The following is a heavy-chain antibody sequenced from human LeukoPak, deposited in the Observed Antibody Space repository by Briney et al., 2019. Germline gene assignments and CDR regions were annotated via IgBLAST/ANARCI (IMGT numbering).Heavy chain of an antibody. CDR1: GGSIRSNNYS. J-gene: IGHJ4*02. V-gene: IGHV4-39*07. CDR3: ARSKDILTGYCFDC. CDR2: IHYTGST. Sequence: SETLSLTCTVSGGSIRSNNYSWGWIRQPPGKGLEWIGSIHYTGSTYYNPSLKSRVTISLDTSKNQFSLKLSSVTAADTAVYYCARSKDILTGYCFDCSGQGTLFTVSS. D-gene: IGHD3-9*01.